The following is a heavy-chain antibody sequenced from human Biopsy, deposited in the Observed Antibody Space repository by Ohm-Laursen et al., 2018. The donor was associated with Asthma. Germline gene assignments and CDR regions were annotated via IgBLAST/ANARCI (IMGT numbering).Heavy chain of an antibody. CDR3: ARIPRRSGSYFVDY. CDR2: IHHSGTS. CDR1: GDSITSGGCC. J-gene: IGHJ4*01. V-gene: IGHV4-31*03. D-gene: IGHD3-22*01. Sequence: SDTLSLTCTVSGDSITSGGCCWNWIRQHPGKGLEWIGYIHHSGTSYFNPSLKSRVSFSRDTSKNQFSLRLSSVTAADTAMYYCARIPRRSGSYFVDYWGQEPWSPSPQ.